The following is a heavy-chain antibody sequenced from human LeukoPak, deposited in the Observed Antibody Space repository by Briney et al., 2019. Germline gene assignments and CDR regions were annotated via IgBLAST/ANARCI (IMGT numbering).Heavy chain of an antibody. Sequence: ASVKVSCTPSRYTLTSYFMHWVRQAPGQGLEWMGIINPSGGSTSYAQKFQGRVTMTRDTSTSTVYMELSRLRSEDTAVYHCSISPASNMTWLFDYWGQGTLVTVSS. J-gene: IGHJ4*02. D-gene: IGHD2-2*01. CDR3: SISPASNMTWLFDY. V-gene: IGHV1-46*01. CDR1: RYTLTSYF. CDR2: INPSGGST.